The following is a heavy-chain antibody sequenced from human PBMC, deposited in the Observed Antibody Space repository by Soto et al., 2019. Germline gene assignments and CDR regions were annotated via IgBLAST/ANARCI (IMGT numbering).Heavy chain of an antibody. CDR2: IIPIFGTA. CDR1: GGTFSSYA. J-gene: IGHJ6*02. D-gene: IGHD5-18*01. Sequence: QVQLVQSGAGVKKPGSSVKVSCKASGGTFSSYAISWVRQXPXXXXXXXXXIIPIFGTANYAQKFQGRVTITADESTSTAYMELSSLRSEDTAVYYCARCRSGIQLWAYYYGMDVWGQGTTVTVSS. CDR3: ARCRSGIQLWAYYYGMDV. V-gene: IGHV1-69*12.